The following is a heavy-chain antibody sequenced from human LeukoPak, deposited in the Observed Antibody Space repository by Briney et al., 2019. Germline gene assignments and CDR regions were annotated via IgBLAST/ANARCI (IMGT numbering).Heavy chain of an antibody. CDR2: ISSSGSTI. CDR3: ARDLPYDFWSPHQSGAFDI. J-gene: IGHJ3*02. Sequence: PGGSLRLSCAASGFTFSSYEMNWVRQAPGKGLEWVSYISSSGSTIYYADSVKGRFTISRDNAKNSLYLQMNSLRAEDTAVYYCARDLPYDFWSPHQSGAFDIWGQGTMVTVSS. D-gene: IGHD3-3*01. CDR1: GFTFSSYE. V-gene: IGHV3-48*03.